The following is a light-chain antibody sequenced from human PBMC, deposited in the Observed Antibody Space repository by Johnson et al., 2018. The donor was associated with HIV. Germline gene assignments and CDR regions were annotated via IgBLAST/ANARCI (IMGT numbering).Light chain of an antibody. V-gene: IGLV1-51*01. Sequence: QSVLTQPPSVSAAPGQRVTISCSGSSSNIGNNYVSWYQHLPGTAPKLLIYDNNKRPSGIPDRFSGSKSGTSATLGITGLQTGDEADYYCGTWDSSLGGVFGTGTKVTVL. CDR2: DNN. CDR1: SSNIGNNY. J-gene: IGLJ1*01. CDR3: GTWDSSLGGV.